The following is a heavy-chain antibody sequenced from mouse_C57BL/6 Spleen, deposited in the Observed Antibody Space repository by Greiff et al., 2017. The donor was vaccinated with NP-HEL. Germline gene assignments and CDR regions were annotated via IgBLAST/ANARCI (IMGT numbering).Heavy chain of an antibody. CDR2: IYPGDGDT. CDR3: ARWPIYDGSPFG. Sequence: QVQLKESGAELVKPGASVKISCKASGYAFSSYWMNWVKQRPGKGLEWIGQIYPGDGDTNYNGKFKGKATLTADKSSSTAYMQLSSLTSEDSAVYFCARWPIYDGSPFGWGQGTLVTVSA. V-gene: IGHV1-80*01. J-gene: IGHJ3*02. CDR1: GYAFSSYW. D-gene: IGHD2-3*01.